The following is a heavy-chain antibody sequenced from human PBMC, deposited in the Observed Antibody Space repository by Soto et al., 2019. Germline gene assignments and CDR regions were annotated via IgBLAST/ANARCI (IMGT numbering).Heavy chain of an antibody. CDR1: GYSFTSYW. CDR2: IDPSDSYT. V-gene: IGHV5-10-1*01. D-gene: IGHD5-12*01. CDR3: ARHNFAVEMATIAY. Sequence: ESLKISCKGSGYSFTSYWIRWVRQIPGKGLEWMGRIDPSDSYTNYSPSFQGHVTISADKSISTAYLQWSSLKASDTAMYYCARHNFAVEMATIAYWGQGTLVTVSS. J-gene: IGHJ4*02.